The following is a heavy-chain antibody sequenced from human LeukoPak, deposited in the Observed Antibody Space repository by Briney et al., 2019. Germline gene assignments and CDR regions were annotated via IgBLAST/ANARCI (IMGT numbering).Heavy chain of an antibody. J-gene: IGHJ3*02. Sequence: SETLSLTCAVYGGSFSGYYWSWIRQPPGKGLEWIGEINHSGSTNYNPSLESRVTISVDTSKNQFSLKLSSVTAADTAVYYCARVIVVVPAANAVAFDIWGQGTMVTVSS. CDR2: INHSGST. CDR3: ARVIVVVPAANAVAFDI. V-gene: IGHV4-34*01. D-gene: IGHD2-2*01. CDR1: GGSFSGYY.